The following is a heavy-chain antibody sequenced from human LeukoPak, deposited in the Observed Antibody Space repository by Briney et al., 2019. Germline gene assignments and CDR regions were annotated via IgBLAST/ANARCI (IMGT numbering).Heavy chain of an antibody. CDR2: IYTSGST. CDR1: GGSISTYY. D-gene: IGHD5-18*01. J-gene: IGHJ4*02. Sequence: SETLSLTCTVSGGSISTYYWSWIRQPPGKGLEWIGYIYTSGSTDYNPSLKSRVTISLDTSKNQFSLKLSSVTAADTAVYYCARHGYSYGYGFDYWGQGTLVTVSS. CDR3: ARHGYSYGYGFDY. V-gene: IGHV4-4*09.